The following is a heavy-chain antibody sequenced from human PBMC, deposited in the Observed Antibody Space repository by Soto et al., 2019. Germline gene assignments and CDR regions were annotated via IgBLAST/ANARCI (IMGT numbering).Heavy chain of an antibody. D-gene: IGHD6-13*01. Sequence: QVQLQQWGAGLLKPSETLSLTCAVYGGSFSGYYWSWIRQPPGKGLEWIGEINHSGSTNYNPSLKSRVTISVDTSKNQFSLKLSSVTAADTAVYYCARDPGIAADLSWFDPWGQGTLVTVSS. J-gene: IGHJ5*02. CDR1: GGSFSGYY. CDR2: INHSGST. V-gene: IGHV4-34*01. CDR3: ARDPGIAADLSWFDP.